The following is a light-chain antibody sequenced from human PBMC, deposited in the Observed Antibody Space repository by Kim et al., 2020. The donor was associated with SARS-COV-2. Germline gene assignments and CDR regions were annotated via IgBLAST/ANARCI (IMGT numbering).Light chain of an antibody. J-gene: IGLJ3*02. Sequence: QRVTISCSGSSSNIGSNYVYWYQQLPGTAPKRLIYRNNQRPSGVPDRFSGSKSGTSASLAISGLRSEDEADYYCAAWDDSLSGPGVFGGGTKLTVL. V-gene: IGLV1-47*01. CDR1: SSNIGSNY. CDR3: AAWDDSLSGPGV. CDR2: RNN.